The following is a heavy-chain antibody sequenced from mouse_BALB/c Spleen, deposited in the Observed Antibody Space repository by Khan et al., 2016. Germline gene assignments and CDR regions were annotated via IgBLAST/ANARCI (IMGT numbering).Heavy chain of an antibody. CDR3: ARQSRYDGVFAY. CDR2: ISSGGSYP. V-gene: IGHV5-6*01. J-gene: IGHJ3*01. Sequence: EVELVESGGDLVKPGGSLNLSCAASGFTFSTYGMSWVRQTPDKRLEWVATISSGGSYPYYPDSVKGRFTIYRDNAKNTLYLQMSSLKSEDTAMYYCARQSRYDGVFAYLGQWTLVTVSA. D-gene: IGHD2-14*01. CDR1: GFTFSTYG.